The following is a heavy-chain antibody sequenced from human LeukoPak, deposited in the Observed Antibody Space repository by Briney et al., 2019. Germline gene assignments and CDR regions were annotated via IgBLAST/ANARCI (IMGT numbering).Heavy chain of an antibody. CDR1: GYTFTDND. CDR3: TRGRAAGD. V-gene: IGHV1-8*01. Sequence: ASVNVSCKASGYTFTDNDINWVRQATGQGIEWMGWVSPDSGDTGYAPNFRGRVTMTTDTSINTAYMELTSLTSEDTAIYYCTRGRAAGDWGQGTLVTVSS. J-gene: IGHJ4*02. CDR2: VSPDSGDT. D-gene: IGHD6-19*01.